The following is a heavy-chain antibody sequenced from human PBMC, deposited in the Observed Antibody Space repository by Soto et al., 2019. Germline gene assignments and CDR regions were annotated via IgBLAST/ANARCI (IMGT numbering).Heavy chain of an antibody. CDR3: ARVRGLWDAFDI. V-gene: IGHV3-30-3*01. Sequence: QVQLVESGGGVVQPGRSLRLSCAASGFTFSSYAMHWVRQAPGKGLEWVAVISYDGSNKYYADSVKGRFTISRDNSKNTLYLPMNSLRAEDTAVYYCARVRGLWDAFDIWGQGTMVTVSS. J-gene: IGHJ3*02. D-gene: IGHD3-16*01. CDR2: ISYDGSNK. CDR1: GFTFSSYA.